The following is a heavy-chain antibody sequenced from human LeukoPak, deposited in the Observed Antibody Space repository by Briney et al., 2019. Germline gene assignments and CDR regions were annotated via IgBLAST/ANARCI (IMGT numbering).Heavy chain of an antibody. CDR1: GFNFSDYF. CDR3: VRDVGYYGGNHDY. D-gene: IGHD4-23*01. J-gene: IGHJ4*02. V-gene: IGHV3-7*01. CDR2: INQDGNEK. Sequence: GGPLRLSCAASGFNFSDYFLTWVRQAPGKGLEWVANINQDGNEKNYVDSLEGRFTISRDNAKRSLYLQMNSLGVDDTAMYYCVRDVGYYGGNHDYWGQGTLVIVSS.